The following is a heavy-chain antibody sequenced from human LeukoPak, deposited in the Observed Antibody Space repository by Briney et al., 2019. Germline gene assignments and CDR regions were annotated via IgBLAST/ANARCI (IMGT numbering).Heavy chain of an antibody. D-gene: IGHD3-10*01. Sequence: GGSLRLSCAASGFXFSNYAMRWVRQAPGKGLEWVSGISGSGGSTYYADSVKGRFTISRDNSKNTLYLQMNSLRAEDTAVYYCAKDMYYYGSGSSFDYWGQGTLVTVSS. CDR2: ISGSGGST. V-gene: IGHV3-23*01. J-gene: IGHJ4*02. CDR3: AKDMYYYGSGSSFDY. CDR1: GFXFSNYA.